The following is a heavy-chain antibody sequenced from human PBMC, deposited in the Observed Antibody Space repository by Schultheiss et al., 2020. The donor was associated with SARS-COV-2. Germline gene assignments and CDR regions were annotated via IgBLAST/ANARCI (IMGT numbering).Heavy chain of an antibody. Sequence: SETLSLTCTVSGGSISSYYWSWIRQPPGKGLEWIGYIYYSGSTNYNPSLKSRVTISVDTSKNQFSLKLSSVTAADTAVYYCASFPRGWDQYYFDYWGQGTLATVSS. CDR3: ASFPRGWDQYYFDY. D-gene: IGHD6-19*01. CDR1: GGSISSYY. J-gene: IGHJ4*02. V-gene: IGHV4-59*01. CDR2: IYYSGST.